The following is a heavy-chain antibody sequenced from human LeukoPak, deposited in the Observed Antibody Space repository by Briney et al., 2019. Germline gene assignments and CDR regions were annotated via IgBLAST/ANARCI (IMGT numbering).Heavy chain of an antibody. D-gene: IGHD3-22*01. CDR2: ITSGSRYL. CDR1: GFSFSSYS. CDR3: ARPSGYYAFDS. J-gene: IGHJ4*02. Sequence: GGSLRLSCVASGFSFSSYSMDWVRQAPGKGLEWVASITSGSRYLYYGDSVKGRFTVSRDNTKNSLHLQMNSLRIDDTAVYYCARPSGYYAFDSWGQGTLVTVSS. V-gene: IGHV3-21*06.